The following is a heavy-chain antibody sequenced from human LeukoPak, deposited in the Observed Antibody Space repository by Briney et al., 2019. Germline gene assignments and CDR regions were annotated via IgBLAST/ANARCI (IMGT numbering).Heavy chain of an antibody. Sequence: GASVKVSCKASGGTFSSYAISWVRQVPGQGLEWMGGIIPIFGTANYAQKFQGRVTITADESTSTAYMELSSLRSEDTAVYYCARRYYYGSGNPMSWFDPWGQGTLVTVSS. CDR1: GGTFSSYA. CDR3: ARRYYYGSGNPMSWFDP. CDR2: IIPIFGTA. D-gene: IGHD3-10*01. V-gene: IGHV1-69*13. J-gene: IGHJ5*02.